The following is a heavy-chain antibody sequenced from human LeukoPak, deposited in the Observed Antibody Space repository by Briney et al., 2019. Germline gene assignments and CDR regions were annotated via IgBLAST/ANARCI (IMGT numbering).Heavy chain of an antibody. Sequence: SETLSLTCTVPGGSISSNNWWSWVRQPPGKGLEWIGEIYHSGSSNYNPSLKSRVTISVDKSKNQFSLKLSSVTAADTAVYYCARDVGARLPGFWGQGTLVTVSS. D-gene: IGHD6-6*01. CDR1: GGSISSNNW. J-gene: IGHJ4*02. CDR2: IYHSGSS. V-gene: IGHV4-4*02. CDR3: ARDVGARLPGF.